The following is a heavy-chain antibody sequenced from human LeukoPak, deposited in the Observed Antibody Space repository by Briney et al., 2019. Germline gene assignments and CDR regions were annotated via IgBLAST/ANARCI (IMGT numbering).Heavy chain of an antibody. J-gene: IGHJ4*02. CDR2: INWNGGST. Sequence: GGSLRLSCAASGFTFDDYGMSWVRQAPGKGLEWVSGINWNGGSTGYADSVKGRFTISRDNSKNTLYLQMNSLRAEDTAVYYCARGNRRGYSYGSDYWGQGTLVTVSS. D-gene: IGHD5-18*01. CDR3: ARGNRRGYSYGSDY. V-gene: IGHV3-20*04. CDR1: GFTFDDYG.